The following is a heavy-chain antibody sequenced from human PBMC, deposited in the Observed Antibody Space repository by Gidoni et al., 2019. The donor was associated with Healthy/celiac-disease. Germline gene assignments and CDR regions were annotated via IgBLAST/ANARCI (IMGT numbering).Heavy chain of an antibody. J-gene: IGHJ5*02. D-gene: IGHD4-17*01. CDR2: INHSGST. Sequence: QVQLQQWGAGLLTPSETLSLTCAVYGGSFSGYYWSWLRQPPGKGLEWIGEINHSGSTNYNPSLKSRVTISVDTSKNQFSLKLSSVTAADTAVYYCARGRKETGYGRKGWFDPGGQGTLVTVSS. CDR3: ARGRKETGYGRKGWFDP. V-gene: IGHV4-34*01. CDR1: GGSFSGYY.